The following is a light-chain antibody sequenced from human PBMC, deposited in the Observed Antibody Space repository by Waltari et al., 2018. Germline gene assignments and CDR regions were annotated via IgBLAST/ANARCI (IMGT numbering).Light chain of an antibody. Sequence: QSALTQPASVSGSPGQSIPISCTGTSGDIGAYNFVSWYQLHPGTDPKVIIYGVTSRPSGVSSRFSGSKSGVTASLTISGLQPEDEADYFCSSYSTSSALNFVFGTVTKVTVL. J-gene: IGLJ1*01. CDR3: SSYSTSSALNFV. CDR2: GVT. V-gene: IGLV2-14*01. CDR1: SGDIGAYNF.